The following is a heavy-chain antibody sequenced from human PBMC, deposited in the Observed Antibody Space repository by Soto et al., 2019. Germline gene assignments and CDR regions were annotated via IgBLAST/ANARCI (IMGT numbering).Heavy chain of an antibody. CDR3: ARLSNITVTTYAFDI. D-gene: IGHD1-7*01. CDR1: GYSFTSYW. J-gene: IGHJ3*02. Sequence: PGESLKISCKGSGYSFTSYWIGWVRQMPGKGLEWMGIIYPGDSDTRYSPSFQGQVTISADKSISTAYLQWSSLKASDTAMYYCARLSNITVTTYAFDIWVQGTIVTVSS. V-gene: IGHV5-51*01. CDR2: IYPGDSDT.